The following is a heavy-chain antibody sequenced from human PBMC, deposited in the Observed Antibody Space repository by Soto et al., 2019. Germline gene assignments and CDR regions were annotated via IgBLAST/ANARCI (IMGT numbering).Heavy chain of an antibody. CDR1: GGSFSGYY. V-gene: IGHV4-34*01. CDR2: INHSGST. Sequence: SETLSLTCAVYGGSFSGYYWSWIRQPPGKGLEWIGEINHSGSTNYNPSLKSRVTISVDTSKNQFSLKLSSVTAADTAVYYCARGFFAVLAGIAMAGNWFDPWGQGTLVT. D-gene: IGHD6-19*01. CDR3: ARGFFAVLAGIAMAGNWFDP. J-gene: IGHJ5*02.